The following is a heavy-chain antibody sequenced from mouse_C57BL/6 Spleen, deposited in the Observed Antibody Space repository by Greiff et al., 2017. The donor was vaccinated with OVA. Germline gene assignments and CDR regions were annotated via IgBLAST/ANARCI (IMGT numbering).Heavy chain of an antibody. V-gene: IGHV1-15*01. Sequence: QVQLKQSGAELVRPGASVTLSCKASGYTFTDYEMHWVKQTPVHGLEWIGAIDPETGGTAYNQKFKGKAILTADKSSSTAYMELRSLTSEDSAVYYCTRVVGSSYNYAMDYWGQGTSVTVSS. J-gene: IGHJ4*01. D-gene: IGHD1-1*01. CDR1: GYTFTDYE. CDR2: IDPETGGT. CDR3: TRVVGSSYNYAMDY.